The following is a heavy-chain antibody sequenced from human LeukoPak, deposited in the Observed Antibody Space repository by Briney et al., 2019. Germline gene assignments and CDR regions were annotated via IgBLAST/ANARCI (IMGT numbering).Heavy chain of an antibody. CDR2: IYYSGST. V-gene: IGHV4-39*07. D-gene: IGHD3-22*01. CDR3: ARIFSSGYYRDAFDI. J-gene: IGHJ3*02. CDR1: GGSISSSSYY. Sequence: SETLSLTCTVSGGSISSSSYYWGWIRQPPGKGLEWIGSIYYSGSTYYNPSLKSRVTISVDTSKNQFSLKLSSVTAADTAVYYCARIFSSGYYRDAFDIWGQGTMVTASS.